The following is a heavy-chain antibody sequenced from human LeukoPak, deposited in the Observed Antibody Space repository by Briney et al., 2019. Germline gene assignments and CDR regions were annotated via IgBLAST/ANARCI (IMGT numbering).Heavy chain of an antibody. CDR2: TSRSI. Sequence: SETLSLTCAVSGASISSHYGSWIRQPPGKGREWMGYTSRSIRHNPSLNSLVSVSVEQSQNHVSLSLTSVTAADTAVYYCARVLAIFGLDTTDVYMDVWGKGNPVTGSS. J-gene: IGHJ6*03. CDR1: GASISSHY. CDR3: ARVLAIFGLDTTDVYMDV. D-gene: IGHD3/OR15-3a*01. V-gene: IGHV4-59*11.